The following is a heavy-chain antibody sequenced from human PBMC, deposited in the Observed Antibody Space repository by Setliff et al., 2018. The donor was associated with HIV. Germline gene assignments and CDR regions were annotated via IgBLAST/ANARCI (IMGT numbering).Heavy chain of an antibody. D-gene: IGHD1-26*01. V-gene: IGHV5-51*01. CDR2: IYPDNSDA. J-gene: IGHJ4*02. Sequence: GESLKISCRGSGYNFPNYWIAWVRQMPGKGLEWMGIIYPDNSDARYGPSFQGQVTISVDKPINTAYLQWSSLKASDTAMYYCARLGAVPKMEAFDYWGQGTLVTVSS. CDR3: ARLGAVPKMEAFDY. CDR1: GYNFPNYW.